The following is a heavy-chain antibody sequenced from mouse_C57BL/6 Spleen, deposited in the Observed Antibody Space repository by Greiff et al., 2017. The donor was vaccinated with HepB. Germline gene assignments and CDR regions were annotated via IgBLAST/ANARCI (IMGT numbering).Heavy chain of an antibody. CDR2: ISYDGSN. D-gene: IGHD1-1*01. CDR1: GYSITSGYY. V-gene: IGHV3-6*01. CDR3: ARDYYGSSFYYYAMDY. Sequence: EESGPGLVKPSQSLSLTCSVTGYSITSGYYWNWIRQFPGNKLEWMGYISYDGSNNYNPSLKNRISITRDTSKNQFFLKLNSVTTEDTATYYCARDYYGSSFYYYAMDYWGQGTSVTVSS. J-gene: IGHJ4*01.